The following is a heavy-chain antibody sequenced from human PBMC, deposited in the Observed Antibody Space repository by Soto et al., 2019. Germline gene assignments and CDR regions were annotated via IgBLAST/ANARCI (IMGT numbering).Heavy chain of an antibody. Sequence: EVQLVESGGGLVQPGGSLRLSCAASGFTFSSYYMHWVRQAPGKGLVWVSRLNPDGSITGNAESVRGRFTSSRDNAKNTLYLQMDSLRGEDTAVYYCTREGYGAGTDYWGQGTLVTVSS. CDR1: GFTFSSYY. CDR2: LNPDGSIT. CDR3: TREGYGAGTDY. D-gene: IGHD1-1*01. J-gene: IGHJ4*02. V-gene: IGHV3-74*01.